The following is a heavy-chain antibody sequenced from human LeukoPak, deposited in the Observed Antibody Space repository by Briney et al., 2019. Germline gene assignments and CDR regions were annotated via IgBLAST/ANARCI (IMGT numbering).Heavy chain of an antibody. CDR3: TTGYCSRTSCYYFDY. CDR1: GFPFSNHG. J-gene: IGHJ4*02. Sequence: PGRSLRLSCAASGFPFSNHGMHWVRQAPGKGLEGVGRIKSKTDGGTTDYAAPVKGRFTISRDDSKNTLYLQMNSLKTEDTAVYYCTTGYCSRTSCYYFDYWGQGTLVTVSS. D-gene: IGHD2-2*01. V-gene: IGHV3-15*01. CDR2: IKSKTDGGTT.